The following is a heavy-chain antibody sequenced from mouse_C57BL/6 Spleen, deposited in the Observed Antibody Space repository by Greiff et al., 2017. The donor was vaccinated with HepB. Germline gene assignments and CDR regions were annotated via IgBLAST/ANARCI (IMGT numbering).Heavy chain of an antibody. CDR3: TRRDYYGSSPCY. Sequence: VQLVESGAELVRPGASVTLSCKASGYTFTDYEMHWVKQTPVHGLEWIGAIDPETGGTAYNQKFKGKAILTADKSSSTAYMELRSLTSEDSAVYYCTRRDYYGSSPCYWGQGTTLTVSS. D-gene: IGHD1-1*01. V-gene: IGHV1-15*01. CDR2: IDPETGGT. J-gene: IGHJ2*01. CDR1: GYTFTDYE.